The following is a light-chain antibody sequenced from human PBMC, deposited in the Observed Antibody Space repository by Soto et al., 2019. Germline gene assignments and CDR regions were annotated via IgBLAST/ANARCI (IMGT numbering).Light chain of an antibody. Sequence: QSALTQPASVSGSPGQSITISCTGTSSDVGGYNYVSWYQQHPGKAPKLMIYDVSNRPSGVSNRFSGSKSANTASLTISGLQAEDEADYYCSSYTRSSTHVVFGGGTKVTVL. CDR1: SSDVGGYNY. J-gene: IGLJ2*01. CDR2: DVS. V-gene: IGLV2-14*01. CDR3: SSYTRSSTHVV.